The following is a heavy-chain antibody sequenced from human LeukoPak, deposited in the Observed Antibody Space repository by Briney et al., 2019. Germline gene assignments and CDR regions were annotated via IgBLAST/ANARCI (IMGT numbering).Heavy chain of an antibody. V-gene: IGHV4-34*01. CDR3: ARGRGLLWFGRLGNWFDP. CDR2: INHSGST. J-gene: IGHJ5*02. Sequence: SETLSLTCAVYGGSFSGYYWSWIRQSPGKGLEWIGEINHSGSTNYNPSLKSRVTISVDTSKNQFSLKLSSVTAADTAVYYCARGRGLLWFGRLGNWFDPWGQGTLVTVSS. D-gene: IGHD3-10*01. CDR1: GGSFSGYY.